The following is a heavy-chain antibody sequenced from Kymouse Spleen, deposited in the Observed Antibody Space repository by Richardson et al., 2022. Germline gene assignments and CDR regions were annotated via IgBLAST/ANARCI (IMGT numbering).Heavy chain of an antibody. D-gene: IGHD3-3*01. CDR3: ASDYDFWSGSYYYYGMDV. J-gene: IGHJ6*02. Sequence: QLQLQESGPGLVKPSETLSLTCTVSGGSISSSSYYWGWIRQPPGKGLEWIGSIYYSGSTYYNPSLKSRVTISVDTSKNQFSLKLSSVTAADTAVYYCASDYDFWSGSYYYYGMDVWGQGTTVTVSS. CDR1: GGSISSSSYY. CDR2: IYYSGST. V-gene: IGHV4-39*01.